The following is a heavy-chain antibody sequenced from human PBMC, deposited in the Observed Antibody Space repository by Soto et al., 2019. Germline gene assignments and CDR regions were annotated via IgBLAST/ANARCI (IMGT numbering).Heavy chain of an antibody. V-gene: IGHV3-15*01. Sequence: GGSLRLSCAASGFTFSNAWMSWVRQAPGKGLEWVGRIKSKTDGGTTDYAAPVKGRFTISRDDSKNTLYLQMNSLKTEDTAVYYCTTQRYDILTGYYAYYYYYGMDVWGQGTTVT. D-gene: IGHD3-9*01. CDR1: GFTFSNAW. J-gene: IGHJ6*02. CDR2: IKSKTDGGTT. CDR3: TTQRYDILTGYYAYYYYYGMDV.